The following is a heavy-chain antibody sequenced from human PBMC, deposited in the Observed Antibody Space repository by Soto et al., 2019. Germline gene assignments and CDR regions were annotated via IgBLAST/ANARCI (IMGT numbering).Heavy chain of an antibody. J-gene: IGHJ4*02. CDR1: GGSISSYY. CDR3: ARVGGSGAIDY. CDR2: IYYRGST. Sequence: QVQLQESGPGLVKPSETLSLTCTVSGGSISSYYWSWIRQPPGKGLEWIGYIYYRGSTNYNPSLKSRVSLSVDTSKNQFSLKLSSVTAADTAVYYCARVGGSGAIDYWGQGTLVTVSS. D-gene: IGHD3-10*01. V-gene: IGHV4-59*01.